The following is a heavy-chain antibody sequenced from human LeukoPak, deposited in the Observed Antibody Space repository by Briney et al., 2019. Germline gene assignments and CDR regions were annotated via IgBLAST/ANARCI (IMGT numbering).Heavy chain of an antibody. CDR2: ISGSGTST. V-gene: IGHV3-23*01. CDR1: GFTLSSYG. D-gene: IGHD4-11*01. J-gene: IGHJ3*01. CDR3: ANEYSKGDV. Sequence: GGSLRLSCAASGFTLSSYGLNWVRQAPGKGLECVSSISGSGTSTYYADSVKGRFTSSRDNSKNTLYLQMNSLRAEDTAIYYCANEYSKGDVWGQGTTVTVSS.